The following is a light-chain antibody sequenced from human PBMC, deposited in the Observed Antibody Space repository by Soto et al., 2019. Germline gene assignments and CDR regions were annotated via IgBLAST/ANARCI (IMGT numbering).Light chain of an antibody. CDR3: SSYTSSSTYV. V-gene: IGLV2-14*01. CDR1: SSDVGGYNY. Sequence: QSVLTQPASVSGSPGQSITISCTGTSSDVGGYNYVSWYQQHPGKAPKLMIYDVSNRPSGVSNRFSGSKSGNTASLTTSGLQAEDEADYYCSSYTSSSTYVFGTGTKVT. CDR2: DVS. J-gene: IGLJ1*01.